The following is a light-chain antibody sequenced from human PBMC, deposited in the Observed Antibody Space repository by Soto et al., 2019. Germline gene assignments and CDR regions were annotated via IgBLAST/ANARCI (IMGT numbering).Light chain of an antibody. CDR3: QQYNNWSYT. J-gene: IGKJ3*01. V-gene: IGKV3-20*01. CDR1: QTISRSF. CDR2: GTS. Sequence: EIVLTQSPGTLSLSPGERATLSCRASQTISRSFLAWYQQRPGQAPRLLISGTSNRATGIPDRFSGSGSGTDFTLTISGLEPEDFAVYYCQQYNNWSYTSGPGTKVDIK.